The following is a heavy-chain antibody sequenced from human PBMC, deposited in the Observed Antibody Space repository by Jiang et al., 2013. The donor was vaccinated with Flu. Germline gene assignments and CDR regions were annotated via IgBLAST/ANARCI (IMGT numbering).Heavy chain of an antibody. V-gene: IGHV3-30*04. Sequence: VQLVESGGGVVQPGRSLRLSCAASGFTFSNDALHWVRQAPGKGLEWVAVISDDGTRQYYADSVKGRFTISRDNSKNTLYLQIDSLRPEDTAVYYCAKDQGLAFSDFDYWGQGALVTVSS. J-gene: IGHJ4*02. CDR3: AKDQGLAFSDFDY. CDR2: ISDDGTRQ. D-gene: IGHD6-19*01. CDR1: GFTFSNDA.